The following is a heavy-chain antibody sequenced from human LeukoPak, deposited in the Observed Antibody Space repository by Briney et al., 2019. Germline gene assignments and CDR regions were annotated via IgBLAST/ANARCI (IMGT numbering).Heavy chain of an antibody. CDR1: GYTFTGYY. Sequence: ASVKVSCKASGYTFTGYYMHWVRQAPGQGLEWMGWINPNSGGTNYAQKFQGRVTITRDTSISTAYMELSRLRSDDTAVYYCARDQVISNWFDPWGQGTLVTVSS. CDR3: ARDQVISNWFDP. J-gene: IGHJ5*02. D-gene: IGHD2-21*01. CDR2: INPNSGGT. V-gene: IGHV1-2*02.